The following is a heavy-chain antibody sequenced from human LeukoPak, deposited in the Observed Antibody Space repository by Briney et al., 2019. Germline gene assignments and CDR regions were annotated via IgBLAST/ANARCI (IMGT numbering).Heavy chain of an antibody. J-gene: IGHJ6*03. CDR3: ARLGQITIFGVVTYYYYMDV. V-gene: IGHV1-69*13. D-gene: IGHD3-3*01. CDR1: GGSFSSYA. Sequence: ASVKVSCKASGGSFSSYAISWVRQAPGQGLEWMGGIIPIFGTANYAQTFQGRVTITAYESTSTAYMKLSSLRSEDMAVEYCARLGQITIFGVVTYYYYMDVWGKGTTVTVSS. CDR2: IIPIFGTA.